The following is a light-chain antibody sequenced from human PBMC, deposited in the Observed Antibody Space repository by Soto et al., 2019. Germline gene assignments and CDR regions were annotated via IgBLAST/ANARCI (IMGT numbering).Light chain of an antibody. CDR3: FSKISRFIYA. Sequence: QSVLTQPASVSGSFGKSITISCSGQNTDLGVYGYVSWYQHHPGKAPQLLIYDVNIQPSGISDRFSGSKSGDTASLTISDLLPENEAHYFSFSKISRFIYAFGTGTKNIVL. V-gene: IGLV2-14*01. J-gene: IGLJ1*01. CDR2: DVN. CDR1: NTDLGVYGY.